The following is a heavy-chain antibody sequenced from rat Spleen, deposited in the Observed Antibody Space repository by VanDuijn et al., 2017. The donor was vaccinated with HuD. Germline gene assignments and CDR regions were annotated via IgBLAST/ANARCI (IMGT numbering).Heavy chain of an antibody. J-gene: IGHJ4*01. CDR3: ARGAGYVSDA. Sequence: EVQLQESGPGLVKPSQSLSLTCSVTGHSITSNYWGWIRKFPGNKMEWMGFITYSGTTTYNPSLKSRIPITLDTSKNQFFLQLNSVTTEDTATYYCARGAGYVSDAWGQGASVTVSS. D-gene: IGHD1-4*01. CDR1: GHSITSNY. CDR2: ITYSGTT. V-gene: IGHV3-1*01.